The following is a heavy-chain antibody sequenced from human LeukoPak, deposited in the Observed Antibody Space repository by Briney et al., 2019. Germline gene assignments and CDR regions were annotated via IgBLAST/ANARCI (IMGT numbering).Heavy chain of an antibody. J-gene: IGHJ4*02. CDR3: AMPPSRSGWSAFDY. Sequence: GGSLRLSSAASGFTLSSYAMSWVRQGPGKGLGWVSAISVSGNTYHADSVKGRFTISRDNSKNTLFLQVNSLRAEDTAVYYCAMPPSRSGWSAFDYWGQGTLVTVSS. CDR2: ISVSGNT. CDR1: GFTLSSYA. D-gene: IGHD6-19*01. V-gene: IGHV3-23*01.